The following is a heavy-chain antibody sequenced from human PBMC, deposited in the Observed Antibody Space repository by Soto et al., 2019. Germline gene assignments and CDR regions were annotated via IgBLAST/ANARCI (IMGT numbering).Heavy chain of an antibody. Sequence: GALRLSCEPSGFTICESSMNWVRQAPGKGLEWLAYITIRTGNVLYADSVRGRFTISADNAENSVILQMNSLRDEDSAVYFCVRDRDLYRDMFHADLWGQGTLVTVSS. V-gene: IGHV3-48*02. CDR1: GFTICESS. J-gene: IGHJ4*01. CDR3: VRDRDLYRDMFHADL. D-gene: IGHD3-10*02. CDR2: ITIRTGNV.